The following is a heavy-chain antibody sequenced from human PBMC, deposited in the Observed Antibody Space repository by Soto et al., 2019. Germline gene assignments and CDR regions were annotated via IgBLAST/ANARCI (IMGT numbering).Heavy chain of an antibody. V-gene: IGHV2-70*04. CDR3: ARDIAARLRPPYCYGMDV. Sequence: SGPTLVNPTQTLTLTCTFSGFSLSTSGMRVSWIRQPPGKDLEWLARIDWDDDKFYSTSLKTRITISKDTSKNQVVLTMTNMDPVDTATYYCARDIAARLRPPYCYGMDVWGQGTTVTVSS. D-gene: IGHD6-6*01. J-gene: IGHJ6*02. CDR2: IDWDDDK. CDR1: GFSLSTSGMR.